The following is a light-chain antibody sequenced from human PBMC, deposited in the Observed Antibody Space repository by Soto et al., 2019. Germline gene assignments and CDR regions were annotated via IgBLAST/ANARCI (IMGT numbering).Light chain of an antibody. J-gene: IGKJ1*01. Sequence: DSQMTQSPSCLSASVGDRVAITCRTSQDISNYLAWYQQKPGKVPKLLIYAASSLRSGVPSRFTASAFGTDFTLTISSLQPEDVATYYCQHYGRAPAPWTFGQGTKVDIK. V-gene: IGKV1-27*01. CDR3: QHYGRAPAPWT. CDR1: QDISNY. CDR2: AAS.